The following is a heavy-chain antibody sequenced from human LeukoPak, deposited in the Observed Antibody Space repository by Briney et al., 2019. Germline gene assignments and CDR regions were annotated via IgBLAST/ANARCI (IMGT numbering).Heavy chain of an antibody. V-gene: IGHV1-69*04. CDR1: GGTFSSYA. CDR2: IIPILGIA. Sequence: SVKVSCKASGGTFSSYAISWVRQAPGQGLEWMGRIIPILGIANYAQKFQGRVTITADKSTSTAYMELSSLRSEDTAVYYCARGLQYCSGGSCYFDPWGQGTLVTVSS. CDR3: ARGLQYCSGGSCYFDP. J-gene: IGHJ5*02. D-gene: IGHD2-15*01.